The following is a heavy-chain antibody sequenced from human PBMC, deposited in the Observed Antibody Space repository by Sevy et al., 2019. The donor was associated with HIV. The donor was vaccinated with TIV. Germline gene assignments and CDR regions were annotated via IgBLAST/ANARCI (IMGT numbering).Heavy chain of an antibody. CDR1: GFTFDDYA. V-gene: IGHV3-9*01. CDR2: ISWNSGSI. CDR3: AKDAIAAAGLYGMDV. J-gene: IGHJ6*02. D-gene: IGHD6-13*01. Sequence: GGSLRLSCAASGFTFDDYAMHWVRQAPGKGLEWVSGISWNSGSIGYAYSVKGRFTISRDNAKNSLYLQMNSLRAEDTALYYCAKDAIAAAGLYGMDVWGQGTTVTVSS.